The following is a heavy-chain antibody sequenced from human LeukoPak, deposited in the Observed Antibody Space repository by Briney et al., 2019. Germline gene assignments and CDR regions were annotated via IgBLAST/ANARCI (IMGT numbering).Heavy chain of an antibody. Sequence: PGGSLRLSCAASGFTFDNYAMHWVRQVPGKGLEWVSLISGDGDSTYYPDSVKGRFTISRDNSKNSLYLQMNSLRTEDTALYYCAKDIGADYYYDSSGYLIWGQGTMVTVSS. J-gene: IGHJ3*02. CDR1: GFTFDNYA. CDR2: ISGDGDST. D-gene: IGHD3-22*01. V-gene: IGHV3-43*02. CDR3: AKDIGADYYYDSSGYLI.